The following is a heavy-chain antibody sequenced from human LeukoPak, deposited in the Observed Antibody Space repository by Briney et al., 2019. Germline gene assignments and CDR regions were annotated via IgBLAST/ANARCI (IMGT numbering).Heavy chain of an antibody. Sequence: PSQTLSLTCTVSGGSISSGDYDWSWIRQPPGKGLEWIGYIYYSGSTYYNPSLKSRVTISVDTSKNQFSLKLSSVTAADTAVYYCARITKLGILPLTFDYWGQGTLVTVSS. CDR2: IYYSGST. CDR1: GGSISSGDYD. CDR3: ARITKLGILPLTFDY. J-gene: IGHJ4*02. D-gene: IGHD7-27*01. V-gene: IGHV4-30-4*08.